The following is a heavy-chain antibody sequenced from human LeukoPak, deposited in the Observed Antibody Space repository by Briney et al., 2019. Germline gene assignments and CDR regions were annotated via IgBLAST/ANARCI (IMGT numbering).Heavy chain of an antibody. CDR2: ISYDGSNK. J-gene: IGHJ4*02. D-gene: IGHD6-6*01. CDR3: ARGLEYSSSSGY. Sequence: GRSLRLSCAASGFTFSSYAMHWVRQAPGKGLEWVAVISYDGSNKYYADSVKGRFTISRDNSKNTLYLQMNSLRAEDTAVYYCARGLEYSSSSGYWGQGTLVTVSS. V-gene: IGHV3-30-3*01. CDR1: GFTFSSYA.